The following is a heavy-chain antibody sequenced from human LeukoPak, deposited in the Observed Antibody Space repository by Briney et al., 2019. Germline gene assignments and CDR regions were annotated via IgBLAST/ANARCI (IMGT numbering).Heavy chain of an antibody. V-gene: IGHV4-4*07. J-gene: IGHJ4*02. CDR1: GGSISSYY. D-gene: IGHD5-18*01. CDR2: IYTSGST. CDR3: ARGRIQLWSQYYFDY. Sequence: PSETLSLTCTVSGGSISSYYWSWIRQPAGKGLEWIGRIYTSGSTNYNPSLKSRVTMSVDTSKNQFSLKLSSVTAADTAVYYCARGRIQLWSQYYFDYWGQGTLVTVSS.